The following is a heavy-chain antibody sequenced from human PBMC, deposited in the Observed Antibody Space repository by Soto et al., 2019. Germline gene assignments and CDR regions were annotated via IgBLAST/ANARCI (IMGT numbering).Heavy chain of an antibody. J-gene: IGHJ4*02. CDR1: GGSFSCYY. CDR3: ARGGQWLLDY. D-gene: IGHD5-12*01. CDR2: INHSGST. Sequence: SETLSLTCAVYGGSFSCYYWSWIRQPPGKGLEWIGEINHSGSTNYNPSLKSRVTISVDTSKNQFSLKLSSVTAADTAVYYCARGGQWLLDYWGQGTLVPVSS. V-gene: IGHV4-34*01.